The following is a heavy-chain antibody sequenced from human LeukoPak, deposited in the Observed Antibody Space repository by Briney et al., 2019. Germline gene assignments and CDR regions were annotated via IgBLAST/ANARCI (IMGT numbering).Heavy chain of an antibody. Sequence: PGGSLRLSCAASGFTFDDYTMHWVRQAPGKGLEWVSLISWDGGSTYYADSVKGRFTISRDSSKNSLYLQMNSLRTEDTALYYCAKDSDFWSGYSWGQGTLVTVSS. D-gene: IGHD3-3*01. J-gene: IGHJ4*02. CDR1: GFTFDDYT. V-gene: IGHV3-43*01. CDR2: ISWDGGST. CDR3: AKDSDFWSGYS.